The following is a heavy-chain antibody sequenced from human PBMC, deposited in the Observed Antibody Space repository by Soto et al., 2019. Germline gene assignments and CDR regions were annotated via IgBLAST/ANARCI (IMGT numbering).Heavy chain of an antibody. CDR3: GKDPNGDYFGTFDF. D-gene: IGHD4-17*01. CDR1: GLSFDNCA. Sequence: EVQFLESGGGVVRPGGSLRLSCVASGLSFDNCAMTWVRQSPGKGLEWLACITGNGAVTSYTDSVRGRFTISRDNSKNTLYLQMDSLRADDTAVYYCGKDPNGDYFGTFDFWGQGTTVTVSS. CDR2: ITGNGAVT. V-gene: IGHV3-23*01. J-gene: IGHJ3*01.